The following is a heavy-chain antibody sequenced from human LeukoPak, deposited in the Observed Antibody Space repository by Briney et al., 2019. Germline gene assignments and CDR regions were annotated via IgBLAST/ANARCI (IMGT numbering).Heavy chain of an antibody. D-gene: IGHD3-3*01. J-gene: IGHJ5*02. CDR2: INPNSGGT. Sequence: ASVKVSCKASGYTLTGYYMHWVRQAPGQGLEWMGWINPNSGGTNYAQKFQGRVTMTRDTSISTAYMELSRLRSDDTAVYYCARDPSHLEFTVWFDPWGQGTLVTVSS. V-gene: IGHV1-2*02. CDR3: ARDPSHLEFTVWFDP. CDR1: GYTLTGYY.